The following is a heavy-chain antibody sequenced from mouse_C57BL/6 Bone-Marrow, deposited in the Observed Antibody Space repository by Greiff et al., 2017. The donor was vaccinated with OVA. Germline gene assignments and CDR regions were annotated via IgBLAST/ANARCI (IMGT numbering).Heavy chain of an antibody. CDR1: GFNIKDDY. CDR2: IDPENGDT. CDR3: TTYRY. J-gene: IGHJ2*01. V-gene: IGHV14-4*01. Sequence: LVESGAELVRPGASVKLSCTASGFNIKDDYMHWVKERPEQGLEWIGWIDPENGDTEYASKFQGKATITADTSSKTVYLHLSSLTSEDTAVYYCTTYRYWGQGTTLTVSS.